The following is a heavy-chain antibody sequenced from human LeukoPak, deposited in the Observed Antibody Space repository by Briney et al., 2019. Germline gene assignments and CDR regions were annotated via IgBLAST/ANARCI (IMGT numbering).Heavy chain of an antibody. CDR3: ARGDPRLRLLGY. V-gene: IGHV1-8*03. D-gene: IGHD5-12*01. CDR1: GYIFTSYD. Sequence: ASVKVSCKASGYIFTSYDINWVRQATGQGLEWMGWMNPNNGNTGFAQKFQGRVTITRNTSICTAYMELTTLTFDDTAVYYCARGDPRLRLLGYWGQGTPVTVSS. CDR2: MNPNNGNT. J-gene: IGHJ4*02.